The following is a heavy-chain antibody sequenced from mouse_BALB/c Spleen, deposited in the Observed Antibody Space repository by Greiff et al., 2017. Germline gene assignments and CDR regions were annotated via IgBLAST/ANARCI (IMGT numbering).Heavy chain of an antibody. Sequence: EVKLQESGGGLVQPGGSLRLSCATSGFTFTDYYMSWVRQPPGKALEWLGFIRNKANGYTTEYSASVKGRFTISRDNSQSILYLQMNTLRAEDSATYYCARVEGYFDYWGQGTTLTVSS. V-gene: IGHV7-3*02. CDR2: IRNKANGYTT. CDR1: GFTFTDYY. J-gene: IGHJ2*01. CDR3: ARVEGYFDY.